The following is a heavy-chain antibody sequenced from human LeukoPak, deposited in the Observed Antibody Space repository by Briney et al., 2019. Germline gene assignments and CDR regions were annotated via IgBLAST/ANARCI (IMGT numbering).Heavy chain of an antibody. J-gene: IGHJ6*03. V-gene: IGHV1-8*03. CDR2: MNPNSGNT. D-gene: IGHD5-24*01. Sequence: ASVKVSCKASGYTFTSYDINWVRQATGQGLEWMGWMNPNSGNTGYAQKFQGRVTITRNTSISTAYMELSSLRSEDTAMYYCARVPRDGYNSYYYYYMDVWGKGTTVTVSS. CDR1: GYTFTSYD. CDR3: ARVPRDGYNSYYYYYMDV.